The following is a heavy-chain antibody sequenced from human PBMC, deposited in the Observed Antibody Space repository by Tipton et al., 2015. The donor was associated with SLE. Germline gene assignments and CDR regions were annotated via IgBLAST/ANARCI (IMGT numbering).Heavy chain of an antibody. CDR1: GYPISSGYY. Sequence: TLSLTCVVSGYPISSGYYWGWIRQPPGKGLEWIGSLSHNGVTAYNPSLRNRVTIFGDRSKNHFSLSLTSVTAADTAVYYCARDLGHGGDSDYWGQGTLVTVSS. CDR2: LSHNGVT. D-gene: IGHD3/OR15-3a*01. CDR3: ARDLGHGGDSDY. J-gene: IGHJ4*02. V-gene: IGHV4-38-2*02.